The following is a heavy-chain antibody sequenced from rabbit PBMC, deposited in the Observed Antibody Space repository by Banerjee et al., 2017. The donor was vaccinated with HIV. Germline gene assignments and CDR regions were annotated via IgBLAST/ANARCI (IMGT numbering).Heavy chain of an antibody. CDR2: IYTGDGNT. D-gene: IGHD4-1*01. CDR1: GFTISSSYW. Sequence: EESGGGLVRPEGSLTLTCKASGFTISSSYWSCWVRQAPGKGLEWIACIYTGDGNTYYASWAKGRFTISKTASTTVTLQMTSLTAADTATYFCARDGSSGWVPFGLWGQGTLVTVS. V-gene: IGHV1S45*01. J-gene: IGHJ3*01. CDR3: ARDGSSGWVPFGL.